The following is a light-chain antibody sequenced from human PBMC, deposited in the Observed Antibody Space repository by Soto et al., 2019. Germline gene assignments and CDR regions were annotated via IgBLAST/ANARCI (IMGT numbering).Light chain of an antibody. Sequence: IVLTQSPGPLSLSPGERATLSCRASQSVSSYLAWYQQKPGQAPRLLIYEASNRATGISARFSGSGSGTDFTLTISSLEPEDFAVYYCQHRSDWPGFGQGTRLEIK. CDR3: QHRSDWPG. CDR2: EAS. V-gene: IGKV3-11*01. CDR1: QSVSSY. J-gene: IGKJ5*01.